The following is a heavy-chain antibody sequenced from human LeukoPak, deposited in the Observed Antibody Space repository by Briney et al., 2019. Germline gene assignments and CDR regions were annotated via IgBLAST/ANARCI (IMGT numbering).Heavy chain of an antibody. CDR3: ARELGITGTTGWFDP. CDR1: GYTFTGYY. J-gene: IGHJ5*02. Sequence: ASVKVSCKASGYTFTGYYMHWVRQAPGQGLEWMGRINPNSGGTNYAQKFQGRVTMTRDTSISTAYMELSRLRSDDTAVYYCARELGITGTTGWFDPWGQGTLVTVSS. V-gene: IGHV1-2*06. D-gene: IGHD1-7*01. CDR2: INPNSGGT.